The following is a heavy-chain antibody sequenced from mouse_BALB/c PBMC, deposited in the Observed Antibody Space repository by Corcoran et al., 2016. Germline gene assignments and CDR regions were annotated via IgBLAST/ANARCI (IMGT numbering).Heavy chain of an antibody. CDR1: GYTFTNYG. D-gene: IGHD2-4*01. J-gene: IGHJ4*01. Sequence: QIQLVQSGPERKKPGETVKISCKASGYTFTNYGMNWVKQAPGKGLKWMGWINTYTGEPTYADDFKGRFAFSLETSASTAYLQINNLKNEDTATYFCARRASIRLRRYYAMDYWGQGTSVTVSS. CDR3: ARRASIRLRRYYAMDY. CDR2: INTYTGEP. V-gene: IGHV9-3-1*01.